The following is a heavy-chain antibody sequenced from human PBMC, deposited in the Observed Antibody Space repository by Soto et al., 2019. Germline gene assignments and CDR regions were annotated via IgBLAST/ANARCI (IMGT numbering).Heavy chain of an antibody. CDR1: GGTFSSYA. CDR2: IIPIFGTA. Sequence: QVQLVQSGAEVKKPGSSVKVSCKASGGTFSSYAISWVRQAPGQGLEWMGGIIPIFGTANYAQKFQGRVTITADKDTSTAYMELSSLRSEDTAVYYCARGLAVAGMGYYYYGMDVWGQGTTVTVSS. CDR3: ARGLAVAGMGYYYYGMDV. D-gene: IGHD6-19*01. V-gene: IGHV1-69*06. J-gene: IGHJ6*02.